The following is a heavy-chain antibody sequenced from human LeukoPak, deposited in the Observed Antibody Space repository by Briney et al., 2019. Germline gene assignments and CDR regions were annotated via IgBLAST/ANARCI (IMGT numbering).Heavy chain of an antibody. Sequence: PSETLSLTCTVSGGSISSYYWSWIRQPPGKGLEWIGEINHSGSTNYNPSLKSRVTISLDTSKNQFSLKLSSVTAADTAVYYCARFTRVLRFLEWLPRDYYYYGMDVWGQGTTVTVSS. CDR1: GGSISSYY. CDR2: INHSGST. CDR3: ARFTRVLRFLEWLPRDYYYYGMDV. V-gene: IGHV4-34*01. D-gene: IGHD3-3*01. J-gene: IGHJ6*02.